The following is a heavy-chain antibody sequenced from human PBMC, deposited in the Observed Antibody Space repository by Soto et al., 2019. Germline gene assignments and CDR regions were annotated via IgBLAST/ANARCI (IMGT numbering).Heavy chain of an antibody. D-gene: IGHD6-13*01. J-gene: IGHJ6*02. V-gene: IGHV4-31*03. CDR2: NYYSGIT. CDR1: GGSISSRGYY. CDR3: ARGSRIAGLCSGMDV. Sequence: SETLSLTCTVSGGSISSRGYYWTWIRQHPGKGLEWIGYNYYSGITYYNPSLKSRVTISLDTSQNQFSLKLSSVTAADTAVYYCARGSRIAGLCSGMDVWGQGTTVTVSS.